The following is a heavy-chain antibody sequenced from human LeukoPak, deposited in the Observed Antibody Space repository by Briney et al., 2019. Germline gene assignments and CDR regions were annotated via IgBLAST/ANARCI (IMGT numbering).Heavy chain of an antibody. Sequence: SETLSLTCTVSGGSISSYYWSWIRQPPGKGLEWIGYIYYSGSTNYNPSLKSRVTISVDTSKNQFSLKLSSVTAADTAVYYCASSIVVVPAAPSMDVWGKGTTVTVSS. CDR3: ASSIVVVPAAPSMDV. CDR1: GGSISSYY. CDR2: IYYSGST. J-gene: IGHJ6*03. D-gene: IGHD2-2*01. V-gene: IGHV4-59*01.